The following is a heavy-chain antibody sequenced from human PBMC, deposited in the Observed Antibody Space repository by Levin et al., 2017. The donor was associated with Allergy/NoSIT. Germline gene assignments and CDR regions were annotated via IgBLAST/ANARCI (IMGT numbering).Heavy chain of an antibody. J-gene: IGHJ3*02. D-gene: IGHD4-23*01. CDR1: GGTFSSYA. Sequence: SVKVSCKASGGTFSSYAISWVRQAPGQGLEWMGGIIPIFGTANYAQKFQGRVTITADESTSTAYMELSSLRSEDTAVYYCATDYGGNPEPVVFDAFDIWGQGTMVTVSS. V-gene: IGHV1-69*13. CDR3: ATDYGGNPEPVVFDAFDI. CDR2: IIPIFGTA.